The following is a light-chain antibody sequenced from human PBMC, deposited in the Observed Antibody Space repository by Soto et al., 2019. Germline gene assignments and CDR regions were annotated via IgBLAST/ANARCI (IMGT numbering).Light chain of an antibody. Sequence: QSVLTQPASVSGSPGQSITISCTGTSSDVGAYDYVSWYQQHPGTAPKLIIYDVSHRPSGVSDRFSGSKSGNTASLTISGLQAEDEAEYYCSSYTNINTRACVFGTGTKLTVL. CDR3: SSYTNINTRACV. J-gene: IGLJ1*01. V-gene: IGLV2-14*03. CDR1: SSDVGAYDY. CDR2: DVS.